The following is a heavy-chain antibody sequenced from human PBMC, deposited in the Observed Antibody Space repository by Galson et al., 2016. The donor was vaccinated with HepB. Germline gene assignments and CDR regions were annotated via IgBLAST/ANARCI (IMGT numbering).Heavy chain of an antibody. D-gene: IGHD3-16*01. J-gene: IGHJ6*02. CDR3: TRWGASHKYAMDV. V-gene: IGHV3-72*01. Sequence: SLRLSCAASGFILSDHYMDWVRQAPGKGLEWIGRSRNKANSYSTEYAASVKGRFTISRDDSKNSLYLQMNSLKVDDAAVYYCTRWGASHKYAMDVWGQGTTVTASS. CDR2: SRNKANSYST. CDR1: GFILSDHY.